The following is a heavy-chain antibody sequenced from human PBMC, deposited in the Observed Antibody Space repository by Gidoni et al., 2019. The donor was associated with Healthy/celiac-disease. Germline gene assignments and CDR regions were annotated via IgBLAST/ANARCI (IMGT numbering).Heavy chain of an antibody. D-gene: IGHD3-16*02. Sequence: EVQLLESGGGLVQPGGSLRLSCAAPGSTFSSYAMSWVRQAPGKGLEWVSGISGSGGSTYYADSVKGRFTISRDNSKNTLYLQMNSLRAEDTAVYYCARPIAPNWFDPWGQGTLVTVSS. CDR2: ISGSGGST. V-gene: IGHV3-23*01. CDR1: GSTFSSYA. CDR3: ARPIAPNWFDP. J-gene: IGHJ5*02.